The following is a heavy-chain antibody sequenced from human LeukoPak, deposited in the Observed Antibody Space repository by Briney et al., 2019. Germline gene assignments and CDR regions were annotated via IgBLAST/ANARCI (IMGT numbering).Heavy chain of an antibody. Sequence: ASETLSLTCAVSGGSISSYYWSWIRQPPGKGLEWIGYIYYSGSTNYNPSLKSRVIISVDTSKNQFSLKLSPVTAADTAVYYCAGGGDCSGGSCPHDYWGQGTLVTVSS. V-gene: IGHV4-59*01. CDR3: AGGGDCSGGSCPHDY. D-gene: IGHD2-15*01. CDR1: GGSISSYY. CDR2: IYYSGST. J-gene: IGHJ4*02.